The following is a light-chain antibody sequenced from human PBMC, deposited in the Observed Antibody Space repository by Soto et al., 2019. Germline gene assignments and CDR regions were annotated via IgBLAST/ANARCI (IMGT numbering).Light chain of an antibody. J-gene: IGLJ1*01. CDR2: EVS. CDR1: SSDVGGYNY. V-gene: IGLV2-14*01. CDR3: SSYTRSSTPYV. Sequence: QSALTQPASVSGSPGQSITISCTGTSSDVGGYNYVSWYQQHPGKAPKLMIYEVSNRPSGVSNRFSGSKSGNTASLTISGLQAEEDADYYCSSYTRSSTPYVFGTGTKVTVL.